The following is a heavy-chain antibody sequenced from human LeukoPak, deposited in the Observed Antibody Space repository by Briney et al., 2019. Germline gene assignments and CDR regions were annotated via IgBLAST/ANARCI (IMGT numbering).Heavy chain of an antibody. CDR1: GGSLSSSSYY. CDR3: AKHYMGSSYNRGLDY. V-gene: IGHV4-39*01. Sequence: SETLSLTCTVSGGSLSSSSYYWGWIRQPPGTGLEWIGSIYYSGYTYYNPSLKSRVTISVDTSKNQFSLKLSSVTAADTAVYYCAKHYMGSSYNRGLDYWGQGTLVTVSS. J-gene: IGHJ4*02. CDR2: IYYSGYT. D-gene: IGHD3-10*01.